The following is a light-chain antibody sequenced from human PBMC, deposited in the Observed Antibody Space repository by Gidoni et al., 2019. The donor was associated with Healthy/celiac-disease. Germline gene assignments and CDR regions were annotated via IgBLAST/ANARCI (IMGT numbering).Light chain of an antibody. CDR2: AAS. CDR3: QQSYSTPYT. Sequence: DIQMTQSPSSLSASVGDRVTLTCRASQSISSYLNWYQQKPGKAPKLLIYAASSLQSGVPSRFSGSGSGTDFTLTISSLQPEDFATYYCQQSYSTPYTFGQXTKLEIK. V-gene: IGKV1-39*01. J-gene: IGKJ2*01. CDR1: QSISSY.